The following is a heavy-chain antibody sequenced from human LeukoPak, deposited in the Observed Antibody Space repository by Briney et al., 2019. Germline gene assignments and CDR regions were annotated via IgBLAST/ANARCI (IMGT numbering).Heavy chain of an antibody. CDR3: ARVPPILRYSDRVGDY. CDR2: ISAYNGNT. D-gene: IGHD3-9*01. Sequence: ASVKVSCKASGYTFTSYGISWVRQAPGQGLEWMGWISAYNGNTNYAQKLQGRVTMTTDTSTSTAYMELRSLRSDDTAVYYCARVPPILRYSDRVGDYWGQGTLVTVSS. V-gene: IGHV1-18*01. J-gene: IGHJ4*02. CDR1: GYTFTSYG.